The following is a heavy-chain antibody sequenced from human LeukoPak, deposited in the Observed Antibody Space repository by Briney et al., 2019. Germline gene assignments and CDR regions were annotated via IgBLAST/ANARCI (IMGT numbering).Heavy chain of an antibody. CDR2: ISYDGSNK. Sequence: GRSLRLSCAASGFTFSSYGMHWVRQAPGKGLEWVAVISYDGSNKYYADSVKGRFTISRDNSKNTLYLQMNSLRAEDTAVYYCAKGQISEYAYQLNLDYWGQGTLVTVSS. CDR3: AKGQISEYAYQLNLDY. J-gene: IGHJ4*02. CDR1: GFTFSSYG. V-gene: IGHV3-30*18. D-gene: IGHD2-2*01.